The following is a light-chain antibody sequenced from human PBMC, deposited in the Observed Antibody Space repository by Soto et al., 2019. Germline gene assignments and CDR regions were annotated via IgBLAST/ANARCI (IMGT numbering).Light chain of an antibody. J-gene: IGLJ1*01. Sequence: QSVLTQPPSASGSPGQSVTISCTGTSNDVGNHNFVSWYQHHPGKAPKLIIYAVTKRPSGIPDRFSGSKSGNTASLTVSGPQAENEADYSCSSYAGTNNLCFFETGTKVT. CDR3: SSYAGTNNLCF. CDR1: SNDVGNHNF. V-gene: IGLV2-8*01. CDR2: AVT.